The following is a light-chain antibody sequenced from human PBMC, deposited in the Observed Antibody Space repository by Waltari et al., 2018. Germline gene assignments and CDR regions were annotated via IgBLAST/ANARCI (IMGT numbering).Light chain of an antibody. J-gene: IGKJ1*01. CDR2: KTS. Sequence: DIQMTQSPSILSASVGDRVTITCRASQSVSPWVAWYQQKPGKAPKLLIYKTSDLKSGVPSRFSGRVSGTEFTLTINSLQPDDFATYYCHQYATYSTFGQGTKVDIK. CDR3: HQYATYST. CDR1: QSVSPW. V-gene: IGKV1-5*03.